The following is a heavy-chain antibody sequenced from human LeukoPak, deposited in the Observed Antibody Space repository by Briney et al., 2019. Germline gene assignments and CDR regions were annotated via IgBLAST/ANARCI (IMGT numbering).Heavy chain of an antibody. V-gene: IGHV3-7*01. D-gene: IGHD6-13*01. Sequence: GGSLRLSCAASGFTFSSYWMSWVRQAPGKGLEWVANIKQDGSEKYYVNSVKGRFTISRDNAKNSLYLQMNSLRAEDTAVYYCARVRAAPRAAFDIWGQGTVVTVSS. CDR2: IKQDGSEK. CDR1: GFTFSSYW. CDR3: ARVRAAPRAAFDI. J-gene: IGHJ3*02.